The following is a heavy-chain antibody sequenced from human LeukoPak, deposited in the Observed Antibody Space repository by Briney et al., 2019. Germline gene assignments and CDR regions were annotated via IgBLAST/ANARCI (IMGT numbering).Heavy chain of an antibody. CDR3: ATNYLTGYYADFDY. J-gene: IGHJ4*02. CDR1: GGSISSSSYY. V-gene: IGHV4-39*01. CDR2: IYYSGST. D-gene: IGHD3-9*01. Sequence: PSETLSLTCTVSGGSISSSSYYWGWIRQPPGKGLEWIGSIYYSGSTYYNPSLKSRVTISVDTSKNQFSLKLSSVTAADTAVYYCATNYLTGYYADFDYWGQGTLVTVSS.